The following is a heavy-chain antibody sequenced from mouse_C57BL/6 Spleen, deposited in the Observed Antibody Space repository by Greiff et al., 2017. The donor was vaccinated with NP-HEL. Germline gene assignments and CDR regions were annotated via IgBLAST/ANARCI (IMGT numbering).Heavy chain of an antibody. CDR1: GYTFTSYW. J-gene: IGHJ3*01. CDR2: IYPGNSDT. D-gene: IGHD2-3*01. Sequence: EVQLQQSGTVLARPGASVKMSCKTSGYTFTSYWMHWVKQRPGQGLEWIGAIYPGNSDTSYNQKFKGKAKLTAVTSASTAYMELSSLTNEDSAVYYSTRSWVYDGHYGTYWGQGTLVTVSA. V-gene: IGHV1-5*01. CDR3: TRSWVYDGHYGTY.